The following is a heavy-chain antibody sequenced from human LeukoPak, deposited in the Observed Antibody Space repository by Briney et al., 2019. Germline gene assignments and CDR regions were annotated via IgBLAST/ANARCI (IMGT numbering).Heavy chain of an antibody. CDR3: ARGGRGVAVTTFYYYGMDV. J-gene: IGHJ6*02. CDR2: INPNSGGT. V-gene: IGHV1-2*04. CDR1: GYTFTGYY. D-gene: IGHD4-17*01. Sequence: GASVKVSCKASGYTFTGYYMHWVRQAPGQGLEWMGWINPNSGGTNYAQKFQGWVTMTRDTSISTAYMELSRLRSDDTAVYYCARGGRGVAVTTFYYYGMDVWGQGTTVTVSS.